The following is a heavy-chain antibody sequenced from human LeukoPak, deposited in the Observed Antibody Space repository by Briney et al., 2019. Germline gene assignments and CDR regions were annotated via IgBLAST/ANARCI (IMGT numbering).Heavy chain of an antibody. V-gene: IGHV1-18*01. CDR2: ISAYNGNT. CDR1: GYTFTSYG. D-gene: IGHD3-3*01. Sequence: ASVKVSCKASGYTFTSYGISWVRQAPGQGLEWMGWISAYNGNTNYAQKLQGRVTMTTDTSTSTAYMELRSLRSDDTAVYYCARAVNPTYDFWSGYTQLSTNWFDPWGQGTLVTVSS. J-gene: IGHJ5*02. CDR3: ARAVNPTYDFWSGYTQLSTNWFDP.